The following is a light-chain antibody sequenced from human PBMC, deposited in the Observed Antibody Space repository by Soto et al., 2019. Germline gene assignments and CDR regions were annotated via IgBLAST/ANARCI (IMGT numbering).Light chain of an antibody. J-gene: IGKJ1*01. CDR2: AAS. Sequence: DIQMTQSPSSLSAAVGDRVTITCRASQSISSYLNWYQQKPGKAPQLLISAASSLQSGVPSRFSGSGSGTDFTLTISSLQREDFATYYCQQSYSTPPTFGQGTKVESK. V-gene: IGKV1-39*01. CDR3: QQSYSTPPT. CDR1: QSISSY.